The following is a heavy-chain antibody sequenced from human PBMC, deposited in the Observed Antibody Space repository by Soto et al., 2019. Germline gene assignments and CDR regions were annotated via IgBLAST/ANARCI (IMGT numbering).Heavy chain of an antibody. J-gene: IGHJ6*02. CDR2: INAGNGNT. CDR1: GYTFTSYA. CDR3: ARVPINYYGSGSFEMDV. Sequence: ASVKVSCKASGYTFTSYAMHWVRQAPGQRLEWMGWINAGNGNTKYSQKFQGRVTITRDTSASTAYMELSSLRSEDTAVYYCARVPINYYGSGSFEMDVWGLGTTVTVSS. D-gene: IGHD3-10*01. V-gene: IGHV1-3*01.